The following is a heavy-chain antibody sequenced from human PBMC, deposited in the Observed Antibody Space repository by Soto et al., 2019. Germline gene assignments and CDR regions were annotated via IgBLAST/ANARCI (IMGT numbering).Heavy chain of an antibody. CDR2: IIPIFGTA. CDR3: ARGGEGGYSGYDDYYYYYGMDV. V-gene: IGHV1-69*01. D-gene: IGHD5-12*01. Sequence: QVQLEQSGAEVKKPGSSVKVSCKASGGTFSSYAISWVRQAPGQGLEWMGGIIPIFGTANYAQKFQGRVTITADESTSTAYMELSSLRSEDTAVYYCARGGEGGYSGYDDYYYYYGMDVWGQGTTVTVSS. CDR1: GGTFSSYA. J-gene: IGHJ6*02.